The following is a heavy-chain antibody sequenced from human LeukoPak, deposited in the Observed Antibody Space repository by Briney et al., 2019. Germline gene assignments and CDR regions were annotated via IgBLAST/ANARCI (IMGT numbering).Heavy chain of an antibody. D-gene: IGHD3-22*01. Sequence: LAGGSLRLSCSASGFTFSTYWMSWVRQAPGKGLEWVANMRRDGNEIYYLDSVRGRFTISRDNAKNSLYLQMNSLRAEDTAVYYCARDPMYYYDSSGYDYWGQGTLVTVSS. J-gene: IGHJ4*02. CDR1: GFTFSTYW. CDR2: MRRDGNEI. V-gene: IGHV3-7*01. CDR3: ARDPMYYYDSSGYDY.